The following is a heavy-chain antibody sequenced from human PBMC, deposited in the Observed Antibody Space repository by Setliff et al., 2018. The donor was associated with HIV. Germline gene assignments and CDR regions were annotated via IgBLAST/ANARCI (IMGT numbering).Heavy chain of an antibody. J-gene: IGHJ5*02. CDR2: MNPNRGST. CDR3: ARLRGRIVVPSAMPS. CDR1: GGTFSSYA. V-gene: IGHV1-8*02. D-gene: IGHD2-2*01. Sequence: ASVKVSCKASGGTFSSYAISWVRQAPGQGLQWMGWMNPNRGSTGYAQTFQGRLTMTRNTSISTAFMELSSLRSEDTAVYCCARLRGRIVVPSAMPSWGQGTLVTVSS.